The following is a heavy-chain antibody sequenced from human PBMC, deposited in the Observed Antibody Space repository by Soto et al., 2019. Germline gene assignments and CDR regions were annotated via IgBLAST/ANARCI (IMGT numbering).Heavy chain of an antibody. V-gene: IGHV4-59*01. CDR1: GGSISGYF. Sequence: QVQLQESGPGLVKPSETLSLTCTVSGGSISGYFWSWIRQPPGKGLEWIGYISYSGSTNYNSSLKRRVTMSIDTSKTQLSPRLTSVTAADTAVYYCVRDGAATGSVYLDYWGQGTLVTVSS. CDR2: ISYSGST. CDR3: VRDGAATGSVYLDY. J-gene: IGHJ4*02. D-gene: IGHD6-13*01.